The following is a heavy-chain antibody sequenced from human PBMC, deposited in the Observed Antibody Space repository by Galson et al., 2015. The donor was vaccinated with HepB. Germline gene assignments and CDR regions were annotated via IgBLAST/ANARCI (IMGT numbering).Heavy chain of an antibody. CDR2: IYYSGST. CDR1: GGSVSSNYYY. CDR3: ARDYGGAARRDEGVGPVVPNWFDP. Sequence: ETLSLTCTVSGGSVSSNYYYWSWIRQPPGKGLEWIGYIYYSGSTNYNPSLKSRVTMSVDTSKNQFSLKLSSVTAADTAVYYCARDYGGAARRDEGVGPVVPNWFDPWGQGTLVTVSS. V-gene: IGHV4-61*01. D-gene: IGHD6-6*01. J-gene: IGHJ5*02.